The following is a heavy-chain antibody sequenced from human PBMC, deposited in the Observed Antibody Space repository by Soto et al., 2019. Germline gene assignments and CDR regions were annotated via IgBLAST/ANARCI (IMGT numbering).Heavy chain of an antibody. CDR2: IYWDDTK. CDR1: GFSLSTSGVG. CDR3: AHKGYGVHPIAY. V-gene: IGHV2-5*02. Sequence: QITLKESGPTLVKPTQTLTLTCTFSGFSLSTSGVGVGWIRQPPGKALEWLGVIYWDDTKPSSPSLRSSLTTXNXXANNHVVLTMLSRDPVETATYYCAHKGYGVHPIAYCCAGALGTVSS. D-gene: IGHD4-17*01. J-gene: IGHJ4*02.